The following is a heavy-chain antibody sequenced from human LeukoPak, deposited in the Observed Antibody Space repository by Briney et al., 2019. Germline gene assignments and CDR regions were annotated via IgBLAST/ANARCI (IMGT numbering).Heavy chain of an antibody. J-gene: IGHJ4*02. V-gene: IGHV3-64D*09. CDR1: GFTFSSYA. CDR3: VKDTGYSYGSGDY. CDR2: ISNNGGTT. Sequence: GGSLRLSCSTSGFTFSSYAIHWVRQAPGKGLEYVSGISNNGGTTYYADSVKGRFTISRDNSKKTVYLQMSSLRAEDMAVYHCVKDTGYSYGSGDYWGQGTLVTVSS. D-gene: IGHD5-18*01.